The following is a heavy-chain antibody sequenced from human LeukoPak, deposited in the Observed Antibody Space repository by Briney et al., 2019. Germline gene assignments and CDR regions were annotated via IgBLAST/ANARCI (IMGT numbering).Heavy chain of an antibody. D-gene: IGHD3-10*01. Sequence: GGSLRLSCAASGFTFSSYSMNWVRQAPGKGLEWVSSISSSSSYIYYADSVKGRFTISRDNSKNTLYLQMNSLRAEDTAVYYCAKDHLGLRGDVNWGQGTLVTVSS. CDR2: ISSSSSYI. CDR1: GFTFSSYS. V-gene: IGHV3-21*04. CDR3: AKDHLGLRGDVN. J-gene: IGHJ4*02.